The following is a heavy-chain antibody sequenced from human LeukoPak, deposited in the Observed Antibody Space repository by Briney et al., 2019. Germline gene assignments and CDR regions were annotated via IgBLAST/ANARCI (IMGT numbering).Heavy chain of an antibody. J-gene: IGHJ4*02. CDR1: GFTFSAFA. D-gene: IGHD2-21*02. CDR3: AKDHSSCAGRDCLLFDN. Sequence: PGGSLRLSCAASGFTFSAFAMGWGRRAPGKGLEWVSTITRSGAAKYYADSVKGRFTVSRDNSKNTLYLQMDSLSAEDTALYYCAKDHSSCAGRDCLLFDNWGQGTLVTVSS. CDR2: ITRSGAAK. V-gene: IGHV3-23*01.